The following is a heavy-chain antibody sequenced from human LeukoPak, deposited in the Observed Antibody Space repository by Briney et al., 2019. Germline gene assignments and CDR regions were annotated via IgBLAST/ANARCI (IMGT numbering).Heavy chain of an antibody. Sequence: GASVKVTCKISGYTNPNYGVTWVRQAPGQGLEWMRWISIYNGNTQYAPRFQGRVTLTRDTSTTTVYMDLRSLTSDDTAVYYCASPAKGAFFYYYMDVWGKGTSVIVSS. CDR2: ISIYNGNT. V-gene: IGHV1-18*01. CDR3: ASPAKGAFFYYYMDV. D-gene: IGHD3-3*01. J-gene: IGHJ6*03. CDR1: GYTNPNYG.